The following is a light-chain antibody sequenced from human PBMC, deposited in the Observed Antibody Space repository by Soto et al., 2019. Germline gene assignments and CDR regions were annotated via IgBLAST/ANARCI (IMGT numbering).Light chain of an antibody. CDR1: QSISSW. J-gene: IGKJ1*01. CDR2: DAS. CDR3: QQYNSYSWT. Sequence: DIQMTQSPSTLSASVGDRVIITCRASQSISSWLAWYQQKPGKAPKLLIYDASSLESGVPSRFSGSGSGTEFTLTISSLQPDDFATYYCQQYNSYSWTFGQGNKV. V-gene: IGKV1-5*01.